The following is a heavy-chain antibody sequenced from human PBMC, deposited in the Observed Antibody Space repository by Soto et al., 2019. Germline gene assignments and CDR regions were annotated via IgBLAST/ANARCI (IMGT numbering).Heavy chain of an antibody. CDR2: ISGSDGKT. Sequence: GGSLRLSCAASGFGFGSYALSWVRQAPGKGLEWVSTISGSDGKTFYADSVKGRFSISRDTSQNTLYLQMNSLRADDTAIYYCARWSYLDYWGQGTRVTVSS. CDR1: GFGFGSYA. D-gene: IGHD3-3*01. J-gene: IGHJ4*02. V-gene: IGHV3-23*01. CDR3: ARWSYLDY.